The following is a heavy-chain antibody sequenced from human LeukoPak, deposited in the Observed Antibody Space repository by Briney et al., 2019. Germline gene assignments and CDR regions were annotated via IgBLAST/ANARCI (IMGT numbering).Heavy chain of an antibody. J-gene: IGHJ4*02. CDR3: VRHGLGSSWFGFDY. V-gene: IGHV5-51*01. CDR2: IFPGDSDP. Sequence: GESLKISCKGSGYSFSSYWIAWVRQMPGQGLEWMGIIFPGDSDPRYSPSFQGQVTISADKSISTAYLQWSSLKASDSAMYYCVRHGLGSSWFGFDYWGQGTLVTVSS. CDR1: GYSFSSYW. D-gene: IGHD6-13*01.